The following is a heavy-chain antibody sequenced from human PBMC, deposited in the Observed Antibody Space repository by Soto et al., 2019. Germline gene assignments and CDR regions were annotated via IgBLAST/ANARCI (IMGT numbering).Heavy chain of an antibody. V-gene: IGHV1-46*01. J-gene: IGHJ5*02. CDR2: INPSGGST. CDR3: ARDHSEGSCAYSYWWFDP. D-gene: IGHD3-22*01. CDR1: GYTFTNNW. Sequence: QVQLVQSGAEVKKPGASAKVSCKASGYTFTNNWIHWVRQAPGQGLEWMGVINPSGGSTSYAQKFQGRFSMATDTSTSTVYMELSSLRSEDTAVYYCARDHSEGSCAYSYWWFDPWGQGTLVAVSS.